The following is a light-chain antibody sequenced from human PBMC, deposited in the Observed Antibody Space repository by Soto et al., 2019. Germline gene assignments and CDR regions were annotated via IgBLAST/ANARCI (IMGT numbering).Light chain of an antibody. Sequence: EIVLAQSPGTLSLSPGERATLSCRASQSVSSSYLAWYQQKPGQAPRLLIYGASSRASGTPDRFSGSGSGRDFSLTISRLAPEDFAVYYCQQYGRRPLFTFGPGTKVDIQ. J-gene: IGKJ3*01. CDR2: GAS. CDR1: QSVSSSY. CDR3: QQYGRRPLFT. V-gene: IGKV3-20*01.